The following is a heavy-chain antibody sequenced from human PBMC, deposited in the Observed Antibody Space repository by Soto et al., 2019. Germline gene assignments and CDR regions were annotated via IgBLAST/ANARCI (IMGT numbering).Heavy chain of an antibody. CDR1: GFTFSSYA. CDR2: ISGSGGST. Sequence: GGSLRLSCAASGFTFSSYAMSWVRQAPGKGLEWVSAISGSGGSTYYADSVKGRFTISRDNSKNTLYLQMNSLRAEDTAVYYCAKELQLERHLYYYYMDVWGKGTTVTVSS. D-gene: IGHD1-1*01. CDR3: AKELQLERHLYYYYMDV. J-gene: IGHJ6*03. V-gene: IGHV3-23*01.